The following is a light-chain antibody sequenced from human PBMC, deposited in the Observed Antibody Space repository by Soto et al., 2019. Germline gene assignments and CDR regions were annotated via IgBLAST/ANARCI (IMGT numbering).Light chain of an antibody. V-gene: IGKV1-39*01. Sequence: DIQMTQSPSSLSASVGARVTITCRASQNFRTYLNWYQQRPGKTPYLLVYAASNLRGGVPSRFSGSGSGTVFTLTINSLQPEDFATYYCQQIHSTSSYTFGQGTRVDIK. CDR3: QQIHSTSSYT. J-gene: IGKJ2*01. CDR1: QNFRTY. CDR2: AAS.